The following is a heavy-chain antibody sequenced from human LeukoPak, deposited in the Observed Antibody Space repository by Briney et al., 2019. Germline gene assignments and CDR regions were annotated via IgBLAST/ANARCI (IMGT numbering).Heavy chain of an antibody. CDR3: AGEVLRYFVDY. V-gene: IGHV4-34*01. CDR2: INHSGST. Sequence: KPSETLSLTCAVYGGSFSGYYWSWIRQPPGKGLEWIGEINHSGSTNYNPSLKSRVTISVDTSKNQFSLKLSSVTAADTAVYYCAGEVLRYFVDYWGQGTLVTVSS. CDR1: GGSFSGYY. J-gene: IGHJ4*02. D-gene: IGHD3-9*01.